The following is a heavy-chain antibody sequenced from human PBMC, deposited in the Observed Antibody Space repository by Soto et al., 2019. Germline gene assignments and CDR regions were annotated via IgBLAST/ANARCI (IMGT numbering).Heavy chain of an antibody. Sequence: QVQLVQSGAEVKKPGSSVKVSCKASGGTFSSYAISWVRQAPGQGLEWMGGIIPIFGTANYAQKFQGRVTITADESTSTAYMELSSLRSEDTAVYYCAGLPERGYSYGSPPGYYGMDVWGQGTTVTVSS. CDR2: IIPIFGTA. V-gene: IGHV1-69*01. J-gene: IGHJ6*02. CDR3: AGLPERGYSYGSPPGYYGMDV. CDR1: GGTFSSYA. D-gene: IGHD5-18*01.